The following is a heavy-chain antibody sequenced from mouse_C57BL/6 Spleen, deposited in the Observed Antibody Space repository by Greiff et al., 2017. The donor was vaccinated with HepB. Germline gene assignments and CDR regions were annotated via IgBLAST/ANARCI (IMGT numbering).Heavy chain of an antibody. Sequence: VQLQQSGPELVKPGASVKIPCKASGYTFTDYNMDWVKQSHGKSLEWIGDINPNNGGTIYNQKFKGKATLTVDKSSSTAYMELRSLTSEDTAVYYCARSNSLRNYAMDYWGQGTSVTVSS. D-gene: IGHD1-1*01. CDR2: INPNNGGT. V-gene: IGHV1-18*01. J-gene: IGHJ4*01. CDR1: GYTFTDYN. CDR3: ARSNSLRNYAMDY.